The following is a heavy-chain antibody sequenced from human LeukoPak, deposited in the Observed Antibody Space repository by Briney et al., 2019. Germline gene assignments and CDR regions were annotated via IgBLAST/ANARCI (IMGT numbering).Heavy chain of an antibody. J-gene: IGHJ4*02. CDR1: GDSVSSNSAA. CDR3: VRSRGAIVDY. CDR2: PYYRSKWNN. Sequence: SQTVSLTCAISGDSVSSNSAAWNWIRQSPSRGLEWLGRPYYRSKWNNDYAVSLKSRITINPDTSKNQFSLQLNSVTPEDAAVYYCVRSRGAIVDYWGQGALVTV. V-gene: IGHV6-1*01.